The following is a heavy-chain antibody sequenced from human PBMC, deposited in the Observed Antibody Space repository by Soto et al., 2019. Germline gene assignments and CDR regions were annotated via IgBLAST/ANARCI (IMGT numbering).Heavy chain of an antibody. Sequence: QVQLVESGGGVVQPGRSLRLSCAASGFTFSSYGMHWVRQAPGKGLEWVAVISYDGRNKYYADSVKGRFTISRDNSKNTLYLQMNSLRAEDTAVYYGAKPKFGKHDAFDIWGQGTIVTVSS. CDR2: ISYDGRNK. J-gene: IGHJ3*02. CDR1: GFTFSSYG. CDR3: AKPKFGKHDAFDI. D-gene: IGHD3-10*01. V-gene: IGHV3-30*18.